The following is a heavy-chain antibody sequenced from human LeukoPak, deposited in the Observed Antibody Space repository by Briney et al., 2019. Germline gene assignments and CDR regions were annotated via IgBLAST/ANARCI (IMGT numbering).Heavy chain of an antibody. CDR3: ARAKSYSSGYYHFDY. Sequence: ASVKVSCKASGYTFTGYYMHWVRQAPGQGLEWMGWINPNSGGTNYAQKFQGRVTMTRDTSISTAYMELSRLRSDDTAVYYCARAKSYSSGYYHFDYWGQGTLVTVSS. J-gene: IGHJ4*02. D-gene: IGHD3-22*01. CDR2: INPNSGGT. CDR1: GYTFTGYY. V-gene: IGHV1-2*02.